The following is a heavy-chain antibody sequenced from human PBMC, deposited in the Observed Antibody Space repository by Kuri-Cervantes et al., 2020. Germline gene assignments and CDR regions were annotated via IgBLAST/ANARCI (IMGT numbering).Heavy chain of an antibody. J-gene: IGHJ6*02. V-gene: IGHV4-30-4*01. CDR1: GGSISSGDYY. CDR3: ARDPPRSGWLSRYYYGMDV. CDR2: IYYSGST. Sequence: SETLSLTCTVSGGSISSGDYYWSWIRQPPGKGLEWIGYIYYSGSTYYNPSLKSRVTISVDTSKNQFSLKLSSVTAADTAMYYCARDPPRSGWLSRYYYGMDVWGQGTTVTVSS. D-gene: IGHD6-19*01.